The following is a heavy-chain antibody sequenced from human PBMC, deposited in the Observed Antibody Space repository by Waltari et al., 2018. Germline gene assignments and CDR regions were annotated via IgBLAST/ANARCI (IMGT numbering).Heavy chain of an antibody. CDR2: VHGSGRT. Sequence: QLQESGPGLVNPSGTLSLSCAVSGASVTSPYLWNWVRQSPQRGLEWIGQVHGSGRTNYSPSFASRITVSIDTSNNQVSLKVTAATAADTAVYYCARDRGRGLYLDTWGPGTLVTVSP. V-gene: IGHV4-4*02. CDR3: ARDRGRGLYLDT. J-gene: IGHJ4*02. CDR1: GASVTSPYL. D-gene: IGHD2-15*01.